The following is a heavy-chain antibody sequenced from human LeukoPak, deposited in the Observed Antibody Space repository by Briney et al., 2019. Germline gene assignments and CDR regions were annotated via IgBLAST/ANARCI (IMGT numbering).Heavy chain of an antibody. CDR3: ARGRGPYGWFDP. V-gene: IGHV3-74*01. Sequence: GGSLRLSCAASGFSSSDYWMHWVRHAPGKGLVWVSRMNSDGTTTNYADSVKGRFTISRDNAKNTLYLQMDSLRAEDTAVYYCARGRGPYGWFDPWGQGTLVTVSS. D-gene: IGHD3-10*01. CDR2: MNSDGTTT. J-gene: IGHJ5*02. CDR1: GFSSSDYW.